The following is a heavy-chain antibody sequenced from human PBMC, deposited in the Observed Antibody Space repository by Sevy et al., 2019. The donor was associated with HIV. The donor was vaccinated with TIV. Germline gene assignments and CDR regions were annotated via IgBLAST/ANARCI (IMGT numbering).Heavy chain of an antibody. J-gene: IGHJ4*02. CDR2: ISHDERTT. CDR3: ARDPGNSGNY. Sequence: GGSLRLSCAASGFTFSTYAMHWLRQAPGKGLEWVAVISHDERTTYYADSVKGRFTISRDNSKNTLYLQMDSLRPEETTIYYCARDPGNSGNYWGQGTLVTVSS. CDR1: GFTFSTYA. V-gene: IGHV3-30*04. D-gene: IGHD1-1*01.